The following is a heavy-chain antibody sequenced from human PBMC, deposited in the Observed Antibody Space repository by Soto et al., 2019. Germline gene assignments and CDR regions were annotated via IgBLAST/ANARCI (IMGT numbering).Heavy chain of an antibody. CDR2: INPNSGDT. D-gene: IGHD2-15*01. CDR1: GYIFTGYY. V-gene: IGHV1-2*02. J-gene: IGHJ6*02. CDR3: ANAFCSGGRCYSLNRLNV. Sequence: ASVKVSCKASGYIFTGYYMHWVRQAPGQGXEWMGWINPNSGDTNYAQRFQGRVTMTSDTSISRANMELSRLRSDDTAVYYCANAFCSGGRCYSLNRLNVWGQGTTVTVSS.